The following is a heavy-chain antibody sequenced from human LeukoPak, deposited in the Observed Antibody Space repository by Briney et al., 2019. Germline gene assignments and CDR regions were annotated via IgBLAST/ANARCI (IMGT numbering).Heavy chain of an antibody. CDR1: VFTFKIYV. V-gene: IGHV3-23*01. CDR3: AKAVTVFDSSGFRRLYFDY. J-gene: IGHJ4*02. D-gene: IGHD3-22*01. Sequence: GGSLRLSCAAPVFTFKIYVISWVRQAPGKGLEWVSGISGGGGSTYYADAVKGRFTISRDNSKNTLYLQMNSLRAEDTAVYYCAKAVTVFDSSGFRRLYFDYWGQGTLVTVSS. CDR2: ISGGGGST.